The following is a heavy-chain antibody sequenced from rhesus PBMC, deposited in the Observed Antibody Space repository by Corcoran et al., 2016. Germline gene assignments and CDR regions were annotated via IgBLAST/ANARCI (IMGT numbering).Heavy chain of an antibody. CDR1: GFCFSDSS. D-gene: IGHD1-44*02. CDR2: ISYTGGST. V-gene: IGHV3S18*01. Sequence: EVQLVESGGGLAKPGGSLRLSCAASGFCFSDSSMYWVRPAPGKGLEWVSGISYTGGSTYYADSVKGRCTISRENAKNTLYLQMDSLRAEDTAVYYCARHSGSPLSYWGQGVLVTVSS. CDR3: ARHSGSPLSY. J-gene: IGHJ4*01.